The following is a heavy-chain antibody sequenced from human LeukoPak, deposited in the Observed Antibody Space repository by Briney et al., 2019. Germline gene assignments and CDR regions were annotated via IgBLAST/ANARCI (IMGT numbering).Heavy chain of an antibody. J-gene: IGHJ4*02. CDR1: GFIFDDYA. Sequence: GGSLRLSCAASGFIFDDYAMHWVRQAPGKGLEWVSLISEDGGNTYYADSVKGRFTISRDNSKNFLYLQMNSLRTEDTALYYCAKDMGHYGDYVGYWGQGTLVTVSS. D-gene: IGHD4-17*01. V-gene: IGHV3-43*02. CDR2: ISEDGGNT. CDR3: AKDMGHYGDYVGY.